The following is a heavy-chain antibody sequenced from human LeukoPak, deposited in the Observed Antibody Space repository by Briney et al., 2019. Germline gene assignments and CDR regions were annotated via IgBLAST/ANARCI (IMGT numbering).Heavy chain of an antibody. J-gene: IGHJ4*02. Sequence: GGSLRLSCAASGFTVTADHMSWVRQAPGKGLEWVSAITASGGGTYYTDSVKGRFTISRDNSKNTLYLQMNSLRAEDTAVYYCARGSFGDYDYWGQGTLVTVSS. CDR3: ARGSFGDYDY. CDR2: ITASGGGT. V-gene: IGHV3-23*01. CDR1: GFTVTADH. D-gene: IGHD4-17*01.